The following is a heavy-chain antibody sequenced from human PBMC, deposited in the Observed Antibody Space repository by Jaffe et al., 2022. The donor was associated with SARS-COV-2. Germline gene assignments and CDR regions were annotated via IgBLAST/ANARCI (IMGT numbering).Heavy chain of an antibody. V-gene: IGHV3-7*01. D-gene: IGHD3-3*01. Sequence: EVQLVESGGGLVQPGGSLRLSCAASGFTFSSYWMSWVRQAPGKGLEWVANIKQDGSEKYYVDSVKGRFTISRDNAKNSLYLQMNSLRAEDTAVYYCARDLGGYYTRDYYYYGMDVWGQGTTVTVSS. CDR3: ARDLGGYYTRDYYYYGMDV. J-gene: IGHJ6*02. CDR2: IKQDGSEK. CDR1: GFTFSSYW.